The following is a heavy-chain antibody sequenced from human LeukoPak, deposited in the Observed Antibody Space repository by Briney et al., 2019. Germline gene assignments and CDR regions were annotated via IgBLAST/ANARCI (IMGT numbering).Heavy chain of an antibody. CDR1: GASITSSNW. V-gene: IGHV4-4*02. Sequence: PSETLSLTCAISGASITSSNWWSWVRPSPEKGREWIGEIYHGGRTNYNPSLKSRVTISVDKSKNQFSLKLISVTAADTAVYYCARDFISSSGSYSTFDYWGQGILVTVSS. CDR3: ARDFISSSGSYSTFDY. J-gene: IGHJ4*02. CDR2: IYHGGRT. D-gene: IGHD1-26*01.